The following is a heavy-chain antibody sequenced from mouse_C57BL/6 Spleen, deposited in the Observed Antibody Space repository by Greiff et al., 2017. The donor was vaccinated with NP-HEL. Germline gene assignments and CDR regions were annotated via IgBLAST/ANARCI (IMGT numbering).Heavy chain of an antibody. J-gene: IGHJ4*01. CDR3: AREEIPYAMDY. CDR1: GYTFTDYY. V-gene: IGHV1-19*01. CDR2: INPYNGGT. Sequence: VHVKQSGPVLVKPGASVKMSCKASGYTFTDYYMNWVKQSHGKSLEWIGVINPYNGGTSYNQKFKGKATLTVDKSSSTAYMELNSLTSEDSAVYYCAREEIPYAMDYWGQGTSVTVSS.